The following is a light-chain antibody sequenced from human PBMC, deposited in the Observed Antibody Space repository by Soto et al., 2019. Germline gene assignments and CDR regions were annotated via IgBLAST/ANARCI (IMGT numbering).Light chain of an antibody. Sequence: DIQMTQSPSTLSASVGDRVTITCRASQSISRWLVWSQQKPGKAPNLLIFDASTLESGVPSRFSGSGSGTEFTLTISSLQPDDFATYYCQQYNSYPYTFGQGTKLEIK. CDR3: QQYNSYPYT. CDR1: QSISRW. V-gene: IGKV1-5*01. J-gene: IGKJ2*01. CDR2: DAS.